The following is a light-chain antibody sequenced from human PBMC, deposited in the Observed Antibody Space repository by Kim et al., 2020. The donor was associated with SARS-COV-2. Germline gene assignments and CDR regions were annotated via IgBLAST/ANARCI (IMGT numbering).Light chain of an antibody. J-gene: IGLJ1*01. CDR3: QAWDSSTGV. CDR1: KLGDKY. V-gene: IGLV3-1*01. CDR2: QDI. Sequence: SVTPGQPASITGSGDKLGDKYACWYQQKPGQSPVLVIYQDIRRPSGIPERFSGSNSGNTATLTISGTQAMDEADYYCQAWDSSTGVFGTGTKVTVL.